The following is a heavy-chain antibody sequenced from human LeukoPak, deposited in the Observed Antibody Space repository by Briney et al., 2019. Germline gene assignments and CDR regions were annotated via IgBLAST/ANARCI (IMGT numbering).Heavy chain of an antibody. Sequence: GGSLRLSCAASGFTFSSYWMHWVRQAPGKGLVWVSRINTDGSSTSYADSVKGRFTISRDNAKNTLYLQMNSLRAEDTAVYYCASHSKWLLQDYWGQGTLVTVSS. CDR3: ASHSKWLLQDY. J-gene: IGHJ4*02. V-gene: IGHV3-74*01. CDR2: INTDGSST. CDR1: GFTFSSYW. D-gene: IGHD3-22*01.